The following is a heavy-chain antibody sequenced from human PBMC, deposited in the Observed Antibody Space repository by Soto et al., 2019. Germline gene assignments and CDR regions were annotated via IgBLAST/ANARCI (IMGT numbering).Heavy chain of an antibody. J-gene: IGHJ5*02. D-gene: IGHD4-17*01. CDR2: IYYTGTT. Sequence: QVQLQESGPGLVKPSQTLSLTCTVSGGSISSGGYYWSWIRQHPGKGLEWMGYIYYTGTTYYNPSLKSRVTISVDTSKNQFSLELISVTAADTAVYYCARVYGDYRSWFDPWGQGTLVTVSS. CDR3: ARVYGDYRSWFDP. CDR1: GGSISSGGYY. V-gene: IGHV4-31*03.